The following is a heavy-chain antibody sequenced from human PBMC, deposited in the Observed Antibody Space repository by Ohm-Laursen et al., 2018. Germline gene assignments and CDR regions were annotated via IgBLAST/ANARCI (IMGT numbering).Heavy chain of an antibody. CDR3: EGKGPQQLY. D-gene: IGHD6-13*01. CDR2: IWYDGSNK. J-gene: IGHJ4*02. V-gene: IGHV3-33*01. CDR1: GFIFRNFG. Sequence: SLRLSCTASGFIFRNFGMHWVRQAPGKGLEWVAAIWYDGSNKYYADSVKGRFTISRDNSKNTLYLQMNSLTAEDTAAYYCEGKGPQQLYWGQGTLVTVSS.